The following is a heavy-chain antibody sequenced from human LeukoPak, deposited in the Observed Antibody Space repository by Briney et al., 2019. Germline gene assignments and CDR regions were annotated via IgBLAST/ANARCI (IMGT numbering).Heavy chain of an antibody. V-gene: IGHV3-9*01. CDR2: ISWNSGSI. CDR3: AKDQAMAGTGLYYYYYGMDV. Sequence: GGSLRLSCAASGFTFDDYAMHWVRRAPGKGLEWVSSISWNSGSIGYADSVKGRFTISRDNAKNSLYLQMNSLRAEDTALYYCAKDQAMAGTGLYYYYYGMDVWGQGTTVTVSS. CDR1: GFTFDDYA. D-gene: IGHD6-19*01. J-gene: IGHJ6*02.